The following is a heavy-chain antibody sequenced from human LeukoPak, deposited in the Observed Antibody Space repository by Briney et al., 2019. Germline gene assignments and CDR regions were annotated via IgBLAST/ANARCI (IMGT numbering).Heavy chain of an antibody. D-gene: IGHD5-18*01. CDR2: IKQDGSEK. Sequence: GGSLSLSCAASGFTFSSDWMTWIRQAPGKGLEWVANIKQDGSEKYYVDSVKGRFTISRDNAKNSLYLQMNSLRAEDTAVYYCARDTGGGYSCYDCWGQGTLVTVSS. J-gene: IGHJ4*02. CDR3: ARDTGGGYSCYDC. CDR1: GFTFSSDW. V-gene: IGHV3-7*01.